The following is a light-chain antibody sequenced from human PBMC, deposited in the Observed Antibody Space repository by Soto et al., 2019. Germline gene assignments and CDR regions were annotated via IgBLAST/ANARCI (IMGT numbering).Light chain of an antibody. V-gene: IGLV2-14*03. Sequence: QSALTQPASVSGSPGQSITISCTGTSSDIGGYNFVSWYQQHPGNAPNLIIYDVASRPSGVSDRFSGPKSGNAASLTISGLQAEDEALYYCNSYTTSGAIVFGGGTKLTVL. CDR2: DVA. J-gene: IGLJ3*02. CDR1: SSDIGGYNF. CDR3: NSYTTSGAIV.